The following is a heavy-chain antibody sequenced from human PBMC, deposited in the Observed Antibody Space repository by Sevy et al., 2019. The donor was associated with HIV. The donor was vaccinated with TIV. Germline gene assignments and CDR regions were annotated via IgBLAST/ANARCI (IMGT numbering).Heavy chain of an antibody. CDR1: GFNFSIYE. J-gene: IGHJ4*02. CDR3: AKGMRGPSLDY. V-gene: IGHV3-33*03. Sequence: GGSLRLSCVVSGFNFSIYEMHWVRQAPGKGLEWVAVISYDGSGKYYGESVKGRFTISRDNSKNKVSLQMNSLRVEDTAVYYCAKGMRGPSLDYWGQGTLVTVSS. D-gene: IGHD3-10*01. CDR2: ISYDGSGK.